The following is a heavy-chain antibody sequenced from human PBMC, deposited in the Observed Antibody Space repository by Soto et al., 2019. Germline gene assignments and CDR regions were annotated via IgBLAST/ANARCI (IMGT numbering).Heavy chain of an antibody. J-gene: IGHJ4*02. CDR3: ARSGPGGYIDY. D-gene: IGHD3-16*02. Sequence: SQTIPLTGAISWDSFSSNNAAWNWIRQSPSRGLEWLGRTYYRSKWSNGYALSVKSRLTIKPDTSKNQVSLQRNSVTPDDTAVYYCARSGPGGYIDYWGQGTLVTVSS. CDR1: WDSFSSNNAA. CDR2: TYYRSKWSN. V-gene: IGHV6-1*01.